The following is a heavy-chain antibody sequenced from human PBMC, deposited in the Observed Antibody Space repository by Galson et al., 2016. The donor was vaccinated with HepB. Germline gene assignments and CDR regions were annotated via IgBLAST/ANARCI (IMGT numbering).Heavy chain of an antibody. Sequence: SLRLSCAASGFTFNKYGMHWVRQAPDKGLEWVAVISYDGRNEYYGEPVKCRFTISRDNSKNSVYLQINSLRAEDTAVYYCAKCWVDWQVQDHFDQWGQGTLVTVSP. J-gene: IGHJ4*02. D-gene: IGHD5-12*01. CDR2: ISYDGRNE. V-gene: IGHV3-30*18. CDR1: GFTFNKYG. CDR3: AKCWVDWQVQDHFDQ.